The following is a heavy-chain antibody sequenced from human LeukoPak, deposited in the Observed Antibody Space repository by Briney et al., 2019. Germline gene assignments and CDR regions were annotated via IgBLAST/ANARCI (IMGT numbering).Heavy chain of an antibody. D-gene: IGHD5-18*01. CDR3: ARAGYTYVTLYY. Sequence: GGPLRLSCAVSGFTFNSFWMSWVRQAPGKGLEWVANINQDGSEEYYVDSVKGRFTISRDNAKSSLYLQMNSLRAEDTAVYYCARAGYTYVTLYYWGQGTLVTVSS. J-gene: IGHJ4*02. CDR1: GFTFNSFW. CDR2: INQDGSEE. V-gene: IGHV3-7*01.